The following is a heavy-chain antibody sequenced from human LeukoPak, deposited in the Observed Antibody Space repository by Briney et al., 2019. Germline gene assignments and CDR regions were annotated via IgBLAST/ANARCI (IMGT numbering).Heavy chain of an antibody. CDR3: ARPAFSGSYGAMDV. D-gene: IGHD1-26*01. Sequence: ASVKVSCKASGYTFTTYGINWVRQAPGQGLEWMGWISAYNGNTNYAQKVQGRVTMTTDTSTSTAYMELRSLRSDDTAVYYCARPAFSGSYGAMDVWGQGTTVTVSS. J-gene: IGHJ6*02. CDR2: ISAYNGNT. V-gene: IGHV1-18*01. CDR1: GYTFTTYG.